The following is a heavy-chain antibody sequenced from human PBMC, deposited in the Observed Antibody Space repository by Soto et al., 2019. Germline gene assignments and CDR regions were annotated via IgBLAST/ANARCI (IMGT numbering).Heavy chain of an antibody. CDR2: IDNSGTA. V-gene: IGHV4-31*03. Sequence: TLSLTCSVTGTAVNICGLWWGWIRRRPGKGLEWIGHIDNSGTAYYNPSLLTRVTISIDASKNQFYLKVNSVTAADTAVYYCARRLDDRGENYFNWFDPWGQGTRVTVSS. J-gene: IGHJ5*02. D-gene: IGHD2-21*01. CDR3: ARRLDDRGENYFNWFDP. CDR1: GTAVNICGLW.